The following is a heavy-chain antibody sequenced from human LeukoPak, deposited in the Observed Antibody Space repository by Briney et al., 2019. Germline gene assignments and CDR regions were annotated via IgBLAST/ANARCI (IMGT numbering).Heavy chain of an antibody. D-gene: IGHD3-10*01. V-gene: IGHV3-74*01. CDR1: GFTFGSDS. J-gene: IGHJ4*02. CDR2: INSDGSST. CDR3: ARRSGGSGSYTLDY. Sequence: GGSLRLSCAASGFTFGSDSMHWVRQAPGKGLVWVSRINSDGSSTSYVDSVKGRFTISRDNAKNTLYLQMNSLRAEDTAVYYCARRSGGSGSYTLDYWGQGTLVTVSS.